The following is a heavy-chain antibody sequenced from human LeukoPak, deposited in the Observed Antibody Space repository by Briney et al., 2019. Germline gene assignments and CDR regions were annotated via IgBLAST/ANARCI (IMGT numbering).Heavy chain of an antibody. CDR2: FDPEDGET. CDR3: AGIMITFGGVIARAIFDY. J-gene: IGHJ4*02. CDR1: GYTFTSYG. V-gene: IGHV1-24*01. D-gene: IGHD3-16*02. Sequence: ASVKVSCKASGYTFTSYGISWVRQAPGQGLEWMGGFDPEDGETIYAQKFQGRVTMTEDTSTDTAYMELSSLRSEDTAVYYCAGIMITFGGVIARAIFDYWGQGTLVTVSS.